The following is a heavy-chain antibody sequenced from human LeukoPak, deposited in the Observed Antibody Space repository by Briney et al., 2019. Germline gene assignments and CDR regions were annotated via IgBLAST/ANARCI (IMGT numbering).Heavy chain of an antibody. J-gene: IGHJ4*02. CDR2: IYYGGST. CDR1: GGSISSRSYY. V-gene: IGHV4-39*01. CDR3: ARLDPRYGDFDY. D-gene: IGHD1-1*01. Sequence: SETLSLTCIVSGGSISSRSYYWGWIRQPPGKGLEWIGSIYYGGSTYYNPSLKSRVDISVDTSNNQISLKLSSVTAADTAVYYCARLDPRYGDFDYWGQGTLVTVSS.